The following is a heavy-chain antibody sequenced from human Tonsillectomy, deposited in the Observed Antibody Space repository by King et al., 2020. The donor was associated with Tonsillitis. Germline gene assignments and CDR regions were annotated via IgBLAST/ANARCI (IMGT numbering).Heavy chain of an antibody. CDR3: ARNLNY. D-gene: IGHD3-9*01. J-gene: IGHJ4*02. CDR1: GFTFSNYW. CDR2: IKEDGSEK. Sequence: DAQLVQSGGGLVQTGGSLRLSCAASGFTFSNYWMSWVRQAPGKGLEWVANIKEDGSEKYYVDSVKGRFTISRDNAKNSMYLQMNSLRDEETAVYYCARNLNYWGQGTLVTVSS. V-gene: IGHV3-7*01.